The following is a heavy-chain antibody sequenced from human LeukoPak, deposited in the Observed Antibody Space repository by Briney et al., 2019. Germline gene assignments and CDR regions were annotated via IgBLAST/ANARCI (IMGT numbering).Heavy chain of an antibody. J-gene: IGHJ5*02. CDR3: ASSLSVAVVR. Sequence: GGSLRLSCAASEFSVGSNYMTWVRQAPGKGLEWVSLIYSGGSTYYADSVKGRFTISRDNSKNTLYLQMNSLRAEDTAVYYCASSLSVAVVRWGQGTLVTVSS. D-gene: IGHD6-19*01. V-gene: IGHV3-66*01. CDR2: IYSGGST. CDR1: EFSVGSNY.